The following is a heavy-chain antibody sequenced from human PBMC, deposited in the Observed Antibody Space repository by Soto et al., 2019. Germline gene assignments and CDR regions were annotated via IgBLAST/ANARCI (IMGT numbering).Heavy chain of an antibody. CDR3: ARTYSGNNFADY. D-gene: IGHD1-26*01. CDR1: LYTFTSFG. CDR2: IGAYDGHT. J-gene: IGHJ4*02. Sequence: QVQLVQSGTEVKKPGASVNVSCKSSLYTFTSFGITWVRQAPGRGLEWMGWIGAYDGHTIYARNLQGRVTMTTDTSTSTAYMELRSLTSDDTAVYYCARTYSGNNFADYWGQGTLVTVSS. V-gene: IGHV1-18*01.